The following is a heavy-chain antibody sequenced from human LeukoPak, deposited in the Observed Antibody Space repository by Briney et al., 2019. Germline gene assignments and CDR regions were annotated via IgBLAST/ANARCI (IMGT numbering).Heavy chain of an antibody. CDR1: GFDFCSNW. V-gene: IGHV3-74*01. Sequence: GALRLSCAASGFDFCSNWMHWVRHAPGQGLVWVSRIKGDGISTNYADSVKGRFTISRDIAKNTLYLQMNSLRAEDTGVYYCAKDHYWSIDYWGRGTLITVSS. D-gene: IGHD3-3*01. J-gene: IGHJ4*02. CDR3: AKDHYWSIDY. CDR2: IKGDGIST.